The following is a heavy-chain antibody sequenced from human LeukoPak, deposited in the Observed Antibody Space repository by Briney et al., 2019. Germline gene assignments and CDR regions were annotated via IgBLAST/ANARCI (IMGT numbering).Heavy chain of an antibody. CDR1: GYSISSGYY. Sequence: SETLSLTCAVSGYSISSGYYWGWIRQSPGKGLEWIGNIYHSGITRYNPSLQGRITLLVDTSKNQFSLNLSSVTAADTAVYYCTRFSTASSRPAYYWGQGTLVIVSS. CDR3: TRFSTASSRPAYY. J-gene: IGHJ4*02. D-gene: IGHD1-14*01. V-gene: IGHV4-38-2*01. CDR2: IYHSGIT.